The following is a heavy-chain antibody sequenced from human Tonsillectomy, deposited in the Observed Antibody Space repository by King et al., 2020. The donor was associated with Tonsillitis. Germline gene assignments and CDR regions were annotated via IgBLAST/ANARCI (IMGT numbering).Heavy chain of an antibody. V-gene: IGHV4-39*01. Sequence: LQLQESGPGVVKPSETLSLTCSVSGGSISSSDPYWAWIRQPPGKGLEWIGYMYRSGSIFYNPSLKSRITISGGTSENRFSLKLSSLTAADTAVYFCARYVSGSFDYWGQGALVTVPS. CDR3: ARYVSGSFDY. CDR1: GGSISSSDPY. D-gene: IGHD1-26*01. J-gene: IGHJ4*02. CDR2: MYRSGSI.